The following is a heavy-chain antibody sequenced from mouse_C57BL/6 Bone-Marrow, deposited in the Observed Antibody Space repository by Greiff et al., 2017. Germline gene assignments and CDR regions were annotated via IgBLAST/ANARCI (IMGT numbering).Heavy chain of an antibody. V-gene: IGHV14-1*01. D-gene: IGHD1-1*01. CDR2: IDPEDGDT. J-gene: IGHJ2*01. CDR1: GFNIKDYY. Sequence: EVQLQQSGAELVRPGASVKLSCTASGFNIKDYYMHWVKQRPEQGLEWIGRIDPEDGDTEYAPKFQGKATMTADTSYNTAYLQLTSLTTEDTAVYYCTTKDYYGRFDYWGQGTTLTVSS. CDR3: TTKDYYGRFDY.